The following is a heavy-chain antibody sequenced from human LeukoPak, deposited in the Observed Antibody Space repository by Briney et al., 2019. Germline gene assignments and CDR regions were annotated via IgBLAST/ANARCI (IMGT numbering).Heavy chain of an antibody. J-gene: IGHJ4*02. Sequence: GGSLRLSCAVSGFTFSKAWMSWVRQAPGKGLEWVGRIKSKTDGGTTGYAGPVKGRFTISRDDSKNTLYLQMSSLETEDTAVYYCTTDYYDTSGYSSYYWGQGTLVTVSS. V-gene: IGHV3-15*01. CDR2: IKSKTDGGTT. D-gene: IGHD3-22*01. CDR3: TTDYYDTSGYSSYY. CDR1: GFTFSKAW.